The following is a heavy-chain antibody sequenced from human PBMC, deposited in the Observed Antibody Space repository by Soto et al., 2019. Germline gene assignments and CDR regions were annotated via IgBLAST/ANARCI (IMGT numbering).Heavy chain of an antibody. CDR2: AIPIFGMP. Sequence: SVKVSCKASGGTFSSTYAISWLRQAPGRGLEWMGGAIPIFGMPDYSQKFQGRVTITADESTSTAYMEMSNLRSEDTAVYYCARDLFSNWFEPWGQGTLVTVSS. J-gene: IGHJ5*02. V-gene: IGHV1-69*13. CDR1: GGTFSSTYA. CDR3: ARDLFSNWFEP.